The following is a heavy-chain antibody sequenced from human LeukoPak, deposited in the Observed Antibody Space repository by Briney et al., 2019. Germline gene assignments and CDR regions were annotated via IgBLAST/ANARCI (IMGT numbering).Heavy chain of an antibody. CDR3: ARETVVAETFDY. Sequence: SETLSLTCAVYGGSFSGYYWSWIRQPPGKGLEWIGEINHSGSTNYNPSLKSRVTISVDTSKNQFSLKLSSVTAADTAVYYCARETVVAETFDYWGQGTLVTVSS. D-gene: IGHD2-15*01. J-gene: IGHJ4*02. CDR2: INHSGST. V-gene: IGHV4-34*01. CDR1: GGSFSGYY.